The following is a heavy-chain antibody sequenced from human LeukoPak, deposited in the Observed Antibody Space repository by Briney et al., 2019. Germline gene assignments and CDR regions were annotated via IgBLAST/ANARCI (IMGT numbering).Heavy chain of an antibody. J-gene: IGHJ4*02. Sequence: GGSLRLSCAASGFTFSDYYMSWIRQAPGKGLEWVSYISSSGSTIYYADSVKGRFTISRDNAKNSLYLQMNSLRAEDTAVYYCARDVLRFLEWINPFDYWGQGTLVTVSS. CDR1: GFTFSDYY. D-gene: IGHD3-3*01. V-gene: IGHV3-11*04. CDR2: ISSSGSTI. CDR3: ARDVLRFLEWINPFDY.